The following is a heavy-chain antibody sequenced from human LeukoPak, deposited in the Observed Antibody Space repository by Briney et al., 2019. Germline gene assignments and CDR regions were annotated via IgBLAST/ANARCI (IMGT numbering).Heavy chain of an antibody. Sequence: GGSLRLSCAASGFTFSSYSMNWVRQAPGKGLEWVSSISSSSSYIYYADSVKGRFTISRDNAKNSLYLQMNSLRAEDTAVYYCARAAGFYDSSGYYAFDLDYWGQETLVTVSS. J-gene: IGHJ4*02. D-gene: IGHD3-22*01. CDR2: ISSSSSYI. CDR1: GFTFSSYS. CDR3: ARAAGFYDSSGYYAFDLDY. V-gene: IGHV3-21*01.